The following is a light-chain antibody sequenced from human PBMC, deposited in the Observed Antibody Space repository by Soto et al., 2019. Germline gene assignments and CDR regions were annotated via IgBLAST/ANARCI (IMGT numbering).Light chain of an antibody. J-gene: IGLJ2*01. CDR1: STNIGPNY. CDR2: SND. V-gene: IGLV1-47*02. CDR3: AAWDDSLSGKV. Sequence: QYVLTQPPSASGTPGQRVTISCSGSSTNIGPNYVHWYQQLPGTAPKLLIYSNDQRPSGVPDRFSGSKSGTSASLAISGLRSEDEADYYCAAWDDSLSGKVFGGGTKLTVL.